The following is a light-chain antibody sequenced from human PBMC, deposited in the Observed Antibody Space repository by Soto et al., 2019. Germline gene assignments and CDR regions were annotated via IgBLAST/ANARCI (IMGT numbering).Light chain of an antibody. CDR3: CSSAGSYTYV. CDR1: SSDVGGYNY. J-gene: IGLJ1*01. V-gene: IGLV2-11*01. CDR2: DVS. Sequence: QSALTQPRSVSGSPGQSVTISCTGTSSDVGGYNYVSWYQQHPGKAPKLMIYDVSERPSGVPDRFSGSKSGNTASLTISGLQAEDDDDYYCCSSAGSYTYVFGTGTKLTVL.